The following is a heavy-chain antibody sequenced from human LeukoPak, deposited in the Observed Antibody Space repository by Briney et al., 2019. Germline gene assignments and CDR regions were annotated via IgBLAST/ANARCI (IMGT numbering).Heavy chain of an antibody. CDR2: IKQDGSEK. D-gene: IGHD2-21*02. V-gene: IGHV3-7*01. CDR3: AKDRPRLPFDL. Sequence: PGGSLRLSCAASGFTFSSYWMSWVRQAPGKGLEWVANIKQDGSEKYYVDSVKGRFTISRDNSKNTLYLQMSSLRAEDTAVYYCAKDRPRLPFDLRGQGTPVTVSS. CDR1: GFTFSSYW. J-gene: IGHJ4*02.